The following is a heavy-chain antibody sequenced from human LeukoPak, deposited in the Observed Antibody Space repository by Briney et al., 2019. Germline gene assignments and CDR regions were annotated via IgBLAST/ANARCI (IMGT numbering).Heavy chain of an antibody. V-gene: IGHV3-74*01. D-gene: IGHD5-12*01. CDR3: AREDHSGADAFDI. Sequence: PGGSLRLSCAASGFTLSRYWMHCVRQAPGKGLVWVSRMNIDGSRTGYADSVKGRFTISRDNAKNTLYLQINSLRAEDMAVYFCAREDHSGADAFDIWGQGTMVTVSS. CDR1: GFTLSRYW. J-gene: IGHJ3*02. CDR2: MNIDGSRT.